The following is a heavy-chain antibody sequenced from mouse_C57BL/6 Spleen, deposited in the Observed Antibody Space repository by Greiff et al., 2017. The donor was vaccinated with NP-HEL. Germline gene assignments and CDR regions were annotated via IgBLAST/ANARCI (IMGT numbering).Heavy chain of an antibody. D-gene: IGHD1-1*01. Sequence: EVKLMESEGGLVQPGSSMKLSCTASGFTFSDSYMAWVRQVPEKGLEWVANINYDGSSTYYLDSLKSRFIISRDNAKNILYLQMSSLKSEDTATYYCARGSSHWYFDVWGTGTTVTVSS. V-gene: IGHV5-16*01. CDR2: INYDGSST. J-gene: IGHJ1*03. CDR1: GFTFSDSY. CDR3: ARGSSHWYFDV.